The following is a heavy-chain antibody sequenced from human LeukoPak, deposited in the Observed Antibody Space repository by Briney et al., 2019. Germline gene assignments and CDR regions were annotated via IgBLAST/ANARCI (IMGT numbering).Heavy chain of an antibody. CDR2: INHSGST. J-gene: IGHJ5*02. Sequence: PSETLSLTCAVYGGSFSDYYWSWIRQSPGKGLEWIGEINHSGSTNYNPSLKSRVTISVDTSKNQFSLKLTSVTAADTAVYYCASCSSTSWYAGDWFDPWGQGALVTVSS. V-gene: IGHV4-34*01. CDR3: ASCSSTSWYAGDWFDP. CDR1: GGSFSDYY. D-gene: IGHD2-2*01.